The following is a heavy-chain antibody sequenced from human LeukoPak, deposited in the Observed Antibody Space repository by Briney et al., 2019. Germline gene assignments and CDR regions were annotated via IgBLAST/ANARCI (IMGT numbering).Heavy chain of an antibody. J-gene: IGHJ4*02. CDR3: ATLRGSSGWYDY. CDR1: GGSISSYY. D-gene: IGHD6-19*01. V-gene: IGHV4-59*08. CDR2: FYYTGST. Sequence: SETLSLTCTVSGGSISSYYWSWIRQPPGKGLEWIGYFYYTGSTNYNPSLKSRVTISIDASKKQFSLKLSSVTAADTAVYYCATLRGSSGWYDYWGQGTLVTVSS.